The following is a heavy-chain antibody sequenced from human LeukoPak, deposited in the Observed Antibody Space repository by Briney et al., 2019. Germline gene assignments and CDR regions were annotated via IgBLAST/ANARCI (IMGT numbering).Heavy chain of an antibody. CDR1: GGSISSGDYY. V-gene: IGHV4-31*03. J-gene: IGHJ6*02. CDR3: ARGYDFWSGSSYGMDV. Sequence: PSETLSLTCTVSGGSISSGDYYWSWIRRHSGKGLEWIGYIYYSGSTFYNPSLKSRVTISVDTSKNQFSLKLSSVTAADTAVYYCARGYDFWSGSSYGMDVWGQGTTVTVSS. CDR2: IYYSGST. D-gene: IGHD3-3*01.